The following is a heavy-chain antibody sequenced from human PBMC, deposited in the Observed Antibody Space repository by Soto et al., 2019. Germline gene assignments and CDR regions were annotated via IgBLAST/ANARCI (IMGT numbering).Heavy chain of an antibody. CDR3: TRQILLGYCSGGSCYSDY. D-gene: IGHD2-15*01. V-gene: IGHV3-73*01. CDR1: GFTFSGSA. J-gene: IGHJ4*02. CDR2: IRSKANSYAT. Sequence: GGSLRLSCAASGFTFSGSAMHWVRQASGKGLEWVGRIRSKANSYATAYAASVKGRFTISRDDSKNTAYLQMNSLKTEDTAVYYCTRQILLGYCSGGSCYSDYWGQGTLVTVSS.